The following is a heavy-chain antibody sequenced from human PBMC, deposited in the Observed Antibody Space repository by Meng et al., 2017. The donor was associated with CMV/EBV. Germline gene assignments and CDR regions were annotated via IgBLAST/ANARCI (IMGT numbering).Heavy chain of an antibody. CDR2: IYTSGST. J-gene: IGHJ5*02. CDR1: GGSISSYY. Sequence: QVRRQWSGPGLVKPSETLSLTCTVSGGSISSYYWSWIRQPAGKGLEWIGRIYTSGSTNYNPSLKSRVTMSVDTSKNQFSLKLSSVTAADTAVYYCARDLMNCSSTSCANWFDPWGQGTLVTVSS. D-gene: IGHD2-2*01. CDR3: ARDLMNCSSTSCANWFDP. V-gene: IGHV4-4*07.